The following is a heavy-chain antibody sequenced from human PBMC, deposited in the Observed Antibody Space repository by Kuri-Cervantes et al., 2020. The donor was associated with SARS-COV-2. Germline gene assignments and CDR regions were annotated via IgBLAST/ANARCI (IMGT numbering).Heavy chain of an antibody. J-gene: IGHJ4*02. CDR1: GFTFSSYS. CDR2: ISSSSSYI. Sequence: GESLKISYAASGFTFSSYSMNWVRQAPGKGLEWVSSISSSSSYIYYADSVKGRFTISRDNSKNTLYLQMNSLRAEDTAVYYCAKRSGSYFDYWGQGTLVTVSS. CDR3: AKRSGSYFDY. V-gene: IGHV3-21*04. D-gene: IGHD1-26*01.